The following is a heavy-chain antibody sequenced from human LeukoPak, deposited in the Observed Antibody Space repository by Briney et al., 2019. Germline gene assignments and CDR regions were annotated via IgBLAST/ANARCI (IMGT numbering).Heavy chain of an antibody. V-gene: IGHV4-30-4*01. D-gene: IGHD5-18*01. CDR2: IYYSGST. J-gene: IGHJ4*02. Sequence: SETLSLTCTVSGGSISSGDYYWSWIRQPPGKGLEWIGYIYYSGSTYYNPSLKSRVTISVDTSKNQFSLKLSSVTAADTAVHYCARGGYSYGYVYWGQGTLVTLSS. CDR3: ARGGYSYGYVY. CDR1: GGSISSGDYY.